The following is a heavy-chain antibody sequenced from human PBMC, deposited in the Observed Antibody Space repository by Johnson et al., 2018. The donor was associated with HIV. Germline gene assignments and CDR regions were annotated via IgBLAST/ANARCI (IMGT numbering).Heavy chain of an antibody. V-gene: IGHV3-7*01. CDR3: AIGRGEFPRHAFDI. CDR2: IKLDGSEK. CDR1: GFTFSSYW. Sequence: EVQLVESGGGVVQPGGSLRLSCAASGFTFSSYWMSWVRQAPGKGLEWVANIKLDGSEKYYVDSVRGRFTISKDNSRNTLFLHMNSLRADDTAVYYCAIGRGEFPRHAFDIWGQGTMVTVSS. J-gene: IGHJ3*02. D-gene: IGHD3-10*01.